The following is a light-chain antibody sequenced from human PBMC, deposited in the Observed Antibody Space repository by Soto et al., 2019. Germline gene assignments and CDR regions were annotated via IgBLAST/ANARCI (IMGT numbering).Light chain of an antibody. CDR1: QSTSNW. CDR3: QRYNSFRT. CDR2: DAS. Sequence: DIRMTQSPSSLSASAGDRVTITCRASQSTSNWLSWYQQKPGKARKLLIYDASSLESGVPSRFSGSGSGTEFTLTISSLQADDFATYYCQRYNSFRTFGQGTKVDIK. V-gene: IGKV1-5*01. J-gene: IGKJ1*01.